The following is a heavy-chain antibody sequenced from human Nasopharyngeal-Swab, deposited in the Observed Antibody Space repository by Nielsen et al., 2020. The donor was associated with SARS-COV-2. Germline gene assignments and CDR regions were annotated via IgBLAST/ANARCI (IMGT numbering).Heavy chain of an antibody. D-gene: IGHD5/OR15-5a*01. CDR1: GFTFSNYD. Sequence: GGPLRLSCAPSGFTFSNYDMHWVPQAPGKGLEWLARISYDESSGYYADTVKGRFTITRDDSKNTLYLQMNSLRPEDTAVYYCASPHTVYAFDIWGQGTLVTVSP. CDR2: ISYDESSG. V-gene: IGHV3-30-3*01. CDR3: ASPHTVYAFDI. J-gene: IGHJ3*02.